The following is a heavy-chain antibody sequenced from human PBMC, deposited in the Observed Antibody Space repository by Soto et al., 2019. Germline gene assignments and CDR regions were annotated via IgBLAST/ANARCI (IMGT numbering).Heavy chain of an antibody. CDR3: ARSRKLLRYFDWSHSAPLQH. V-gene: IGHV3-21*01. Sequence: PGGSLRLSCAASGFTFSSYSMNWVRQAPGKGLEWVSSISSSSSYIYYADSVKGRFTISRDNAKNSLYLQMNSLRAEDTAVYYCARSRKLLRYFDWSHSAPLQHWGQGTLVTVSS. J-gene: IGHJ1*01. CDR2: ISSSSSYI. D-gene: IGHD3-9*01. CDR1: GFTFSSYS.